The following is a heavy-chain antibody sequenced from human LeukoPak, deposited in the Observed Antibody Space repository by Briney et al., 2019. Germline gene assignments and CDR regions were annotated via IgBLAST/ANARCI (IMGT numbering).Heavy chain of an antibody. Sequence: TGGSLRLSCAASGFTFSSYAMSWVRQAPGKGLEWVSAISGSGGSTYYADSVKGRFTISRDNSKNTLYLQMNSLRAEDTAVYYCAKKSSGYYTFVGHVDYWGQGTLVTVSS. V-gene: IGHV3-23*01. D-gene: IGHD3-22*01. CDR1: GFTFSSYA. CDR2: ISGSGGST. CDR3: AKKSSGYYTFVGHVDY. J-gene: IGHJ4*02.